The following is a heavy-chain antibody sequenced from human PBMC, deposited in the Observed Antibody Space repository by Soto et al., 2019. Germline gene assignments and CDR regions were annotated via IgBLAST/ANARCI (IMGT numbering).Heavy chain of an antibody. D-gene: IGHD3-3*01. CDR1: GWSFSGYY. V-gene: IGHV4-34*01. CDR3: ARNGSYYDFWSGYYFGGGMDA. Sequence: SETLSLTCSVYGWSFSGYYWSWIRQPPGKGLEWIGEINHSGSTNYNPSLKSRVTISVDTSKNQFSLKLSSVTAADTAVYYCARNGSYYDFWSGYYFGGGMDAWGQGTTVTVSS. CDR2: INHSGST. J-gene: IGHJ6*02.